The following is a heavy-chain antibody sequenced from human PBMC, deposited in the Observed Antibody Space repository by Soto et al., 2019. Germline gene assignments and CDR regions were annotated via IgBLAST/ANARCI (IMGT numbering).Heavy chain of an antibody. CDR1: GFTFSNYS. J-gene: IGHJ5*02. V-gene: IGHV3-21*01. Sequence: EVQLVESGGGLVKPGGSLRLSCAASGFTFSNYSMNWVRQAPGKGLEWVSSISTSSGYRYYADSVKGRFTISRDNAKKSLYLQMNSLRAEDTAVYYCARDLHDYVSFQFDPWGQGTLVTVSS. CDR3: ARDLHDYVSFQFDP. D-gene: IGHD3-16*01. CDR2: ISTSSGYR.